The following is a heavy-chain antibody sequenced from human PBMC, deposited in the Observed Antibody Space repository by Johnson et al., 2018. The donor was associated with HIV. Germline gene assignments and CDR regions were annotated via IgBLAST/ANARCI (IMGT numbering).Heavy chain of an antibody. D-gene: IGHD3-22*01. CDR2: IWYDGSNK. Sequence: QVQLVESGGGVVQPGRSLRLSCAASGFTFSSYGMHWVRQAPGKGLGWVVGIWYDGSNKYYADSVKGRFNISGDNSKNTLYLQMHSMRAEDTAVYYCAKEEPHYYDSSGYTSDAFDIWGQGTMVTVSS. CDR1: GFTFSSYG. CDR3: AKEEPHYYDSSGYTSDAFDI. J-gene: IGHJ3*02. V-gene: IGHV3-33*06.